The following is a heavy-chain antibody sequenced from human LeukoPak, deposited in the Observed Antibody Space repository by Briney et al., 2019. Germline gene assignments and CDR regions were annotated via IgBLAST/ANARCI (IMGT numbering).Heavy chain of an antibody. V-gene: IGHV1-2*02. Sequence: EASVKVSCKASGYTFTSYYMHWVRQAPGQGLEWMGWINPNRSDTNYAKYFQGRFTMTRDTSISTAYMELSRLRSDDTAVYYCARDLNPRVGSKWFWFDPLGQGALVTVSS. CDR2: INPNRSDT. D-gene: IGHD1-26*01. CDR1: GYTFTSYY. CDR3: ARDLNPRVGSKWFWFDP. J-gene: IGHJ5*02.